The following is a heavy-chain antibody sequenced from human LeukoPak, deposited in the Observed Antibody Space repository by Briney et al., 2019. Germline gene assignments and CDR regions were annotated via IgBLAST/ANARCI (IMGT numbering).Heavy chain of an antibody. CDR2: TYDSGST. J-gene: IGHJ2*01. CDR1: GGSISSSSYY. V-gene: IGHV4-61*05. D-gene: IGHD5-24*01. Sequence: SETLSLTCSVSGGSISSSSYYWDWMRQPPGKGLEWIGYTYDSGSTNYNPSLKSRVTISVDTSKNQSSLKLSSVTAADTAMYYCARHAARWLQLVWYFDLWGRGTLVTVSS. CDR3: ARHAARWLQLVWYFDL.